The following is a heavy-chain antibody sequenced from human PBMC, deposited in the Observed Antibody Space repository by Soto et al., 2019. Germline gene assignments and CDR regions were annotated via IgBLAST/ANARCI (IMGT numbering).Heavy chain of an antibody. D-gene: IGHD3-3*01. CDR2: IYYSGST. CDR3: ARDGGRYYAMDV. V-gene: IGHV4-59*01. J-gene: IGHJ6*02. Sequence: PSETLSLTCTVSSGSISSYYWSWIRQPPGKGLEWIGYIYYSGSTNYNPSLKSRVTISIDTSKNQFSLKLTSVTAADTAVYYCARDGGRYYAMDVWGQGTTVTLSS. CDR1: SGSISSYY.